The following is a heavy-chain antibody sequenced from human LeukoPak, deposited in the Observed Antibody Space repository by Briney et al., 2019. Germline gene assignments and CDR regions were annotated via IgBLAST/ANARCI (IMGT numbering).Heavy chain of an antibody. CDR1: GGSISRYY. Sequence: SETLSLPCTVSGGSISRYYWSWIRQPPQKGLEWIGYIYYRGSTNYNPSLKSRVTISVDTSKNQFSLKLSSVTAVDTAVYYCARHGYTAMVDYWGQGTLVTVSS. J-gene: IGHJ4*02. V-gene: IGHV4-59*08. D-gene: IGHD5-18*01. CDR3: ARHGYTAMVDY. CDR2: IYYRGST.